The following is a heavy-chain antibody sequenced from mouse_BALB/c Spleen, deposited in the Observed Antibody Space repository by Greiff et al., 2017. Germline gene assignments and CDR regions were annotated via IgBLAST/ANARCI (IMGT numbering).Heavy chain of an antibody. J-gene: IGHJ2*01. CDR1: GYTFTSYW. V-gene: IGHV1-7*01. CDR2: INPSTGYT. Sequence: QVQLQQSGAELAKPGASVKMSCKASGYTFTSYWMHWVKQRPGQGLEWIGYINPSTGYTEYNQKFKDKATLTADKSSSTAYMQLSSLTSEDSAVYYCARENPSDYWGQGTTLTVSS. CDR3: ARENPSDY.